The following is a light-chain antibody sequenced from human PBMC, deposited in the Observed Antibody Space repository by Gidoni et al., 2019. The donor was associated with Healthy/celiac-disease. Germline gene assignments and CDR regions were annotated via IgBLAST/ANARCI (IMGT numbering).Light chain of an antibody. CDR2: DAS. V-gene: IGKV3-15*01. CDR3: QQYNNWPPQLT. Sequence: EIVMTQSPATLSVSPGERATLSCRASQRVNSNLAWYQQKPGQTPRLLIYDASTRATGIPARFSGSGSGTEFTLTISSLQPEDFAVYYCQQYNNWPPQLTFXGXTKVEIK. CDR1: QRVNSN. J-gene: IGKJ4*01.